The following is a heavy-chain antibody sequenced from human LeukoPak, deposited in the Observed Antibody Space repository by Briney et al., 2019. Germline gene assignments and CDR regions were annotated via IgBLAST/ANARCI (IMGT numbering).Heavy chain of an antibody. V-gene: IGHV5-51*01. CDR3: ARQGYSYGTFDY. CDR1: GYSFTSYL. D-gene: IGHD5-18*01. CDR2: IYPGESDT. J-gene: IGHJ4*02. Sequence: GEPLKISCKGSGYSFTSYLIGWGGQMPGKGLEWIGIIYPGESDTRYSTSFQGQVTISADKSISTAYLQWSSRKASDTAMYYCARQGYSYGTFDYWGQGTLVTVSS.